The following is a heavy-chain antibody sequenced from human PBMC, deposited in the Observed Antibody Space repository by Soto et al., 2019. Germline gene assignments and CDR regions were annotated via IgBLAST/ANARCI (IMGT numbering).Heavy chain of an antibody. CDR2: ISTYNGNT. J-gene: IGHJ6*02. Sequence: QVQLVQSGAEVKKPGASVKVSCKASGYTFDRYGISWVRQAPGQGLEWMGWISTYNGNTNCAQKLKGRVTMTTDTFTSTAYMELRSLTSDDTAVYYCAREGYCSSGSCALYSHEYFGMDVWGQGTTVTVSS. D-gene: IGHD2-15*01. V-gene: IGHV1-18*01. CDR3: AREGYCSSGSCALYSHEYFGMDV. CDR1: GYTFDRYG.